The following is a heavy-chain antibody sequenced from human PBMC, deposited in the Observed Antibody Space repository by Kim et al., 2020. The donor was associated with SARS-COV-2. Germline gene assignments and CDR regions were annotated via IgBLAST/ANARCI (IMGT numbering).Heavy chain of an antibody. J-gene: IGHJ6*02. D-gene: IGHD2-15*01. CDR1: GNTFSNYY. Sequence: ASLKVSCKASGNTFSNYYIYWVRQAPGQGLEWMGIINPSDGSTNYAQKFQDRVTMTRDTSTSTVYMDLSSMRSEDTAVYYCGRERGHCSGGSCYPGYSGMDVWGQGTTVTVSS. CDR2: INPSDGST. CDR3: GRERGHCSGGSCYPGYSGMDV. V-gene: IGHV1-46*01.